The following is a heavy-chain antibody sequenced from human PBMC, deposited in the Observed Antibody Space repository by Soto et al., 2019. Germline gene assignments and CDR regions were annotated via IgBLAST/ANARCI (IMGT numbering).Heavy chain of an antibody. V-gene: IGHV3-30*18. CDR2: VSSDGNNK. Sequence: GESLKISCAASGFSFSEYGMHWVRQAPGKGLEWVAFVSSDGNNKYYGDSVKGRFTISRDNSKNMVFLQVDSLRVDDTAVYYCAKDRVIQLLPIWPDPWGQGTLVTVSS. CDR3: AKDRVIQLLPIWPDP. J-gene: IGHJ5*02. D-gene: IGHD2-2*01. CDR1: GFSFSEYG.